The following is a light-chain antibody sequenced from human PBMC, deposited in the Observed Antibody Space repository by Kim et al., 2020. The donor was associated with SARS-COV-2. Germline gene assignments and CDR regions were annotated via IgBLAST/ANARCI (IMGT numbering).Light chain of an antibody. CDR3: NSRDSSGNHVV. CDR2: GKN. Sequence: AVGQTGRITCQGDSRRSYYASWYQQKPGQAPVLVIYGKNNRPSGIPDRFSGSSSGNTASLTITGAQAEDEADYYCNSRDSSGNHVVFGGGTQLTVL. CDR1: SRRSYY. V-gene: IGLV3-19*01. J-gene: IGLJ2*01.